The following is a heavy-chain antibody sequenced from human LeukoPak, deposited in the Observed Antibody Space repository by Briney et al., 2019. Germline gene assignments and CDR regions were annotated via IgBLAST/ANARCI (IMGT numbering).Heavy chain of an antibody. D-gene: IGHD2-15*01. CDR1: GYSFTDYW. J-gene: IGHJ6*02. CDR3: ARHGLEGCRGGMCYRSFHYYGMDV. V-gene: IGHV5-51*01. Sequence: PGESLKISCTGSGYSFTDYWIGWVRQMPGKGLEWMGIIFPGDFELKYSPSFQGQVIISVDKSIDTAYLQWSSLQASDTAVYYCARHGLEGCRGGMCYRSFHYYGMDVWGQGTTVTVSS. CDR2: IFPGDFEL.